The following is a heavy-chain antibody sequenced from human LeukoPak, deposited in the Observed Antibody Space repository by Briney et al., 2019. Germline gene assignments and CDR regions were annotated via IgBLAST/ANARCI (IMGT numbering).Heavy chain of an antibody. V-gene: IGHV1-2*02. J-gene: IGHJ6*03. CDR3: ARDLGAVAGMGRYYYMDV. CDR1: GYTFTGYY. D-gene: IGHD6-19*01. CDR2: INPNSGGT. Sequence: ASVKVSCKASGYTFTGYYMHWVRQAPGQGLGWMGWINPNSGGTNYAQKFQGRVTMTRDMSTSTVYMELSSLRSEDTAVYYCARDLGAVAGMGRYYYMDVWGKGTTVTVSS.